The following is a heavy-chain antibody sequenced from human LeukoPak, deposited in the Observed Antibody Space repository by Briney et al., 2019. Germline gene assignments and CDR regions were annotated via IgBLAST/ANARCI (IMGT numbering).Heavy chain of an antibody. CDR2: IYPGDSDT. CDR1: GYSFTTYW. Sequence: PGESLKISCKASGYSFTTYWIGWVRQMPGEGLEFMGIIYPGDSDTRYSPSFQAQVTISADKSISTAYLQWSSLKASDTAMYYCARSYDSLGFDYWGQGTLVTVSS. D-gene: IGHD3-9*01. V-gene: IGHV5-51*01. J-gene: IGHJ4*02. CDR3: ARSYDSLGFDY.